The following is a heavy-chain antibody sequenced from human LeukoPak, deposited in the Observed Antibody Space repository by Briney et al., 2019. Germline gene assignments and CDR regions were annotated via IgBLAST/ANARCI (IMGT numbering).Heavy chain of an antibody. J-gene: IGHJ3*02. CDR2: ISSNVNNK. CDR1: GFTFSSYA. D-gene: IGHD2-15*01. Sequence: GGSLRLSCAASGFTFSSYAMFWVRQAPGKGLEWVAVISSNVNNKYYADSVKGRFTISSDNSKNTVYLQLSSLRAEDTAAYYCARICSGGSCYFSSIWGQGTMVTVSS. V-gene: IGHV3-30-3*01. CDR3: ARICSGGSCYFSSI.